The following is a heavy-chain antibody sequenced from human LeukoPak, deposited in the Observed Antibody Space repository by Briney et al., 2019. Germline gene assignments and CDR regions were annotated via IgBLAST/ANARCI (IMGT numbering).Heavy chain of an antibody. CDR2: IYYSGST. Sequence: PSETLSLTCTVSGGSISSYYWSWIRQPPGKGLEWIGYIYYSGSTYYNPSLKSRVTISVDTSKNQFSLKLSSVTAADTAVYYCARPVPLAYSSSWYFDYWGQGTLVTVSS. V-gene: IGHV4-59*08. CDR1: GGSISSYY. CDR3: ARPVPLAYSSSWYFDY. D-gene: IGHD6-13*01. J-gene: IGHJ4*02.